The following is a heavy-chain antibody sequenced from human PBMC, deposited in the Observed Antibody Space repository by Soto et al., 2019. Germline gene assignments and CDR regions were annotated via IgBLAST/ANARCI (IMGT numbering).Heavy chain of an antibody. CDR1: GFSLTLGRMA. Sequence: SVPTLVNPTETLTLTCSVSGFSLTLGRMAVTWIRQPPGKALEWLAHILSTGETSYATSLKTRVTISKDISKSQVLLTITNADPVDTATYFRARIDDAGSPLLDYRGQGTTVT. V-gene: IGHV2-26*01. D-gene: IGHD2-8*01. CDR2: ILSTGET. J-gene: IGHJ4*02. CDR3: ARIDDAGSPLLDY.